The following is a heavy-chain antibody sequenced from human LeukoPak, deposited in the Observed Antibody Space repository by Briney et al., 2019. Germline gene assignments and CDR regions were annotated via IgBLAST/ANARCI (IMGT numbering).Heavy chain of an antibody. J-gene: IGHJ4*02. CDR2: ISSSSSYI. D-gene: IGHD4/OR15-4a*01. V-gene: IGHV3-21*01. CDR3: ARDLPVSGAYHNFDC. CDR1: GFTFSSYS. Sequence: GGSLRLSCAASGFTFSSYSMNWVRQTPGKGLEWVSSISSSSSYIYYADSAKGRFTISRDNAKNSLYLQMNSLRAEDTAVYYCARDLPVSGAYHNFDCWGQGTLVTVSS.